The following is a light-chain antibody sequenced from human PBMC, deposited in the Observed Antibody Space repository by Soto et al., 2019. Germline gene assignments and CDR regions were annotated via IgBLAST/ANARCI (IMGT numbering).Light chain of an antibody. Sequence: QSALTQPASVSGSPGQSITISCTGTSSDVGAYNYVSWYQQHPGRAPQLIIYHVSNRPSGVSNRFSGSKPDNTASLTISGLQAEDEADYYCSSFTSSSSYVFGPGTKVTVL. V-gene: IGLV2-14*03. CDR2: HVS. CDR1: SSDVGAYNY. CDR3: SSFTSSSSYV. J-gene: IGLJ1*01.